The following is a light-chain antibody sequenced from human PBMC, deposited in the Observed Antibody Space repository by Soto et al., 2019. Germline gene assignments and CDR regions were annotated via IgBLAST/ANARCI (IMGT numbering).Light chain of an antibody. J-gene: IGKJ1*01. CDR2: DAS. Sequence: DIQLTQSPSFLSASVGDRVTITCRASQGISSSLAWYQQKPGKAPKFLIYDASTLESGVPSRFSGSGFGTEFSLTISSLQPDDFGSYYCQHMRTFGQGTKVDVK. V-gene: IGKV1-9*01. CDR3: QHMRT. CDR1: QGISSS.